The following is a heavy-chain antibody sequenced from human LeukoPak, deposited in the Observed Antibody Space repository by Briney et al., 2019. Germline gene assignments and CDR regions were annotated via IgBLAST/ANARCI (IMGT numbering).Heavy chain of an antibody. J-gene: IGHJ5*02. Sequence: SETLSLACAVYGGSFSGYYWSWIGQPPGKGLEWIGEINHSGSTNYNPSLKSRVTISVDTSKNQFSLKLSSVTAADTAVYYCARTYYYGSGSYYRSRRPNWFDPWGQGTLVTVSS. CDR1: GGSFSGYY. CDR3: ARTYYYGSGSYYRSRRPNWFDP. D-gene: IGHD3-10*01. V-gene: IGHV4-34*01. CDR2: INHSGST.